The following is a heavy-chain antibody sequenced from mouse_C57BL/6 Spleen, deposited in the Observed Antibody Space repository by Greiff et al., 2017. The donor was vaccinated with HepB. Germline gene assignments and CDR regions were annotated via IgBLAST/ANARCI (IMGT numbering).Heavy chain of an antibody. V-gene: IGHV5-6*01. CDR3: ARPNYYGSSYEDWYFDV. D-gene: IGHD1-1*01. J-gene: IGHJ1*03. CDR2: ISSGGSYT. CDR1: GFTFSSYG. Sequence: EVHLVESGGDLVKPGGSLKLSCAASGFTFSSYGMSWVRQTPDKRLEWVATISSGGSYTYYPDSVKGRFTISRDNAKNTLYLQMSSLKSEDTAMYYCARPNYYGSSYEDWYFDVWGTGTTVTVSS.